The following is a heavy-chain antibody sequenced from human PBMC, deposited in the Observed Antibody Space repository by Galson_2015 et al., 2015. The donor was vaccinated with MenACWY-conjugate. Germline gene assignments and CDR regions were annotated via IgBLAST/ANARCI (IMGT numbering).Heavy chain of an antibody. D-gene: IGHD1-14*01. CDR3: ARGSELDY. V-gene: IGHV3-48*02. Sequence: SLRLSCAASGFTFSSDSMNWVRQAPGKGLEWISYISSSSSATFYADSVKGRFTISRDNARNSLYLQMNSLRDEDTAVYYCARGSELDYWGPGTLVTVSS. CDR2: ISSSSSAT. CDR1: GFTFSSDS. J-gene: IGHJ4*02.